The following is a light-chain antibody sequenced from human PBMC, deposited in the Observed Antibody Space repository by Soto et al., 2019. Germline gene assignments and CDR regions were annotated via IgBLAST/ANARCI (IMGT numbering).Light chain of an antibody. Sequence: QSALTQPASVSGSPGQSITISCTGTSSDDGSYNLVSWYQQYPGKAPKLMIYEDDERPSGVSNRFSGSKSGNTASLTISGLQAEDEADYYCYSYAGRGTSGFGGGNKLTVL. V-gene: IGLV2-23*01. J-gene: IGLJ2*01. CDR2: EDD. CDR3: YSYAGRGTSG. CDR1: SSDDGSYNL.